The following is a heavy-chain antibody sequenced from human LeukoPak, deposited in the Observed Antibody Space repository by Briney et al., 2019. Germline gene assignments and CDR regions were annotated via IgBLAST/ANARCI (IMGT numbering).Heavy chain of an antibody. V-gene: IGHV4-39*01. D-gene: IGHD3-3*01. CDR1: GGSISSSSYY. J-gene: IGHJ4*02. CDR2: IYYSGST. CDR3: ARGSVLRHFYY. Sequence: SETLSLTCIVSGGSISSSSYYWGWIRQPPGKGMEWIGSIYYSGSTYYNPSLKSRVTISVDTSKNQFSLKLSSVTAADTAVYYCARGSVLRHFYYWGQGTLVTVSS.